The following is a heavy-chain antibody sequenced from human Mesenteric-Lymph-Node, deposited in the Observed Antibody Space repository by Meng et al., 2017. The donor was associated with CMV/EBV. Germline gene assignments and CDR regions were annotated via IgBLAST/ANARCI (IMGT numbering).Heavy chain of an antibody. CDR3: ARDRRNDWNPYGAFDI. D-gene: IGHD1-1*01. V-gene: IGHV3-74*01. CDR2: LNYDGSST. CDR1: GFIFSGYW. Sequence: GESLKISCAASGFIFSGYWMHWVRQAPGKGLVWVSHLNYDGSSTTYADFVKGRFTISRDNAKNTLHLQMNSLRAEDTAVYYCARDRRNDWNPYGAFDIWGQGTMVTVSS. J-gene: IGHJ3*02.